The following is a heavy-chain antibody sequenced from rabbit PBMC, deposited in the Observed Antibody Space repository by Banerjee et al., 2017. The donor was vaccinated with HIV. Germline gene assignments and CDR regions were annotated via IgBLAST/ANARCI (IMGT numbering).Heavy chain of an antibody. D-gene: IGHD4-2*01. J-gene: IGHJ6*01. CDR3: ARDGYGDSTHYMVYGLDL. V-gene: IGHV1S40*01. CDR1: GLDFSSSYW. Sequence: QSLEESGGDLVKPGASLTLTCTASGLDFSSSYWICWVRQAPGKGLEWIACIYAGSSGSTYYASWAKGRFTISKTSSTTVTLQMTSLTAADTATYFCARDGYGDSTHYMVYGLDLWGPGTLVTVS. CDR2: IYAGSSGST.